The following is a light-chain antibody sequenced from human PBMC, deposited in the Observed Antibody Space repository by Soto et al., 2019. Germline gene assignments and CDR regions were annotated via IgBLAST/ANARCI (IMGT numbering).Light chain of an antibody. J-gene: IGLJ2*01. Sequence: QSVLTQPPSASGTPGQRVTISCSGRSCNIGNKYVYWYQQFPGTAPKLLMYKNNQRPSGVPDRFSGSKSGTSASLDISGLRSEDAADYYCAAWEARVGGPAFGGGTKLTVL. CDR1: SCNIGNKY. V-gene: IGLV1-47*01. CDR3: AAWEARVGGPA. CDR2: KNN.